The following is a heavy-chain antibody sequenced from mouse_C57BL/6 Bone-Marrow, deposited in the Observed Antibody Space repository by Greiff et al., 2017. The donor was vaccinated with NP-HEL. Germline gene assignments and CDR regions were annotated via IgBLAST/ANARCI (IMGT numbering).Heavy chain of an antibody. J-gene: IGHJ4*01. CDR2: IYPGNSDT. CDR3: TRGYYGSSLYYAMDY. CDR1: GYTFTSYW. D-gene: IGHD1-1*01. Sequence: EVQLQQSGTVLARPGASVKMSCKTSGYTFTSYWMHWVKQRPGQGLEWIGAIYPGNSDTSYNQKFKGKAKLTAVTSASTAYMELSSLTNEDSAVYYCTRGYYGSSLYYAMDYWGQGTSVTVSS. V-gene: IGHV1-5*01.